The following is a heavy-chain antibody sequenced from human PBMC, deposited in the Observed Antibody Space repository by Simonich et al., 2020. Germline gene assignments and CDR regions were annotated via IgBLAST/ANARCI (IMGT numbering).Heavy chain of an antibody. Sequence: QVQLVQSGAEVKKPGASVKVSCKASGYTFTGYYMHWVRQAPGQGLEWMGWSNPNSGRTNYAQEFQGRVTMTRDTAISTAYMGLSRLRSDDTGVYYCARVSGGTAMVTSTFDIWGQGTMVTVSS. J-gene: IGHJ3*02. CDR2: SNPNSGRT. CDR1: GYTFTGYY. D-gene: IGHD5-18*01. V-gene: IGHV1-2*02. CDR3: ARVSGGTAMVTSTFDI.